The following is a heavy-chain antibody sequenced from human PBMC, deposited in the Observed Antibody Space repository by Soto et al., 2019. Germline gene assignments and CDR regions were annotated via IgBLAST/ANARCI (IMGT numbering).Heavy chain of an antibody. Sequence: GGSLRLSCAASGFTFSSYAMSWVRQAPGKGLEWVSAISGSGGSTYYADSVKGRFTISRDNSKNTLYLQMNSLRAEDTAVYYCAKDSAGLGYCSSTSCLYFDYWGQGTLVTVSS. CDR1: GFTFSSYA. D-gene: IGHD2-2*01. CDR3: AKDSAGLGYCSSTSCLYFDY. J-gene: IGHJ4*02. CDR2: ISGSGGST. V-gene: IGHV3-23*01.